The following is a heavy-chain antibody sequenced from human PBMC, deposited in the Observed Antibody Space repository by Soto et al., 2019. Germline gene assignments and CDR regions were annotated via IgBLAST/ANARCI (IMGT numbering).Heavy chain of an antibody. V-gene: IGHV3-64*01. CDR3: ARDRGGYYGYYYYGMDV. CDR1: GFTFSTYA. J-gene: IGHJ6*02. D-gene: IGHD3-3*01. CDR2: ISSNGGST. Sequence: EVPLVESGGGLVQPGGSLRLSCAASGFTFSTYAMHWVRQAPGKGLEYVSAISSNGGSTYYANSVKGRFTISRDNSKNTLYLQMGSLRAEDMAVYYCARDRGGYYGYYYYGMDVWGQGTTVTVSS.